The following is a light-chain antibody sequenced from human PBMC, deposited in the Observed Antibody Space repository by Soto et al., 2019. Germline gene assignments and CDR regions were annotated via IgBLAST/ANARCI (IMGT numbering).Light chain of an antibody. Sequence: EIVLTQSPATLSLSPGERATLSCRASQSISSYLAWYQQKPGQAPRLLIYDASNRATGIPARFSGSGSGTDFTLTIRSLEPEDFALYYCQQRSNWPRGYTFGQGTKLEIK. CDR3: QQRSNWPRGYT. J-gene: IGKJ2*01. V-gene: IGKV3-11*01. CDR2: DAS. CDR1: QSISSY.